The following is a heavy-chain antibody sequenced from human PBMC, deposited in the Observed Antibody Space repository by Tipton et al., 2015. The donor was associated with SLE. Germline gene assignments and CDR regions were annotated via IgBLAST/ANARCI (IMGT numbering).Heavy chain of an antibody. CDR1: GGSISSDAYY. J-gene: IGHJ4*02. CDR2: MDNSGST. V-gene: IGHV4-61*02. D-gene: IGHD2-2*01. CDR3: ARGQHQCGRFDY. Sequence: TLSLTCSVSGGSISSDAYYWAWIRQPAGRGLEWLGRMDNSGSTNYNPPLKRRVTMSVDTATNQFSLKPTSVTAAATAVYYCARGQHQCGRFDYWSQRTLVTVSS.